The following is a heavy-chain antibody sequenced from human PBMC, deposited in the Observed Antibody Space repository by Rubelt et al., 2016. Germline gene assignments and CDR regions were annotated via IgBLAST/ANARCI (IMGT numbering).Heavy chain of an antibody. J-gene: IGHJ3*02. CDR1: GGSISSSSYY. CDR2: IYYSGGT. V-gene: IGHV4-39*01. CDR3: ARAGYCSSTSCYSDAFDI. Sequence: QLQLQESGPGLVKPSETLSLTCTVSGGSISSSSYYWGWIRQPPGKGLEWIGSIYYSGGTYYNPSLKSRVTSSVDTAKNQFSLKLGSVTAADTAVYYCARAGYCSSTSCYSDAFDIWGQGTMVTVSS. D-gene: IGHD2-2*02.